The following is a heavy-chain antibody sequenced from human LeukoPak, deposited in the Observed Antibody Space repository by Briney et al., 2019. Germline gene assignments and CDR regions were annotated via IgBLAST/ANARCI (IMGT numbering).Heavy chain of an antibody. D-gene: IGHD1-26*01. J-gene: IGHJ3*02. V-gene: IGHV3-21*01. CDR1: GFTFSSYS. CDR2: ISSSSSYI. CDR3: ARAIVGATGSAFDI. Sequence: GGSLRLSCAASGFTFSSYSMNWVRQAPGKGLEWVSSISSSSSYIYYADSVKGRFTISRDNAKNSLYLQMNSLRAEDTAVYYCARAIVGATGSAFDIWGQGTMVTVSS.